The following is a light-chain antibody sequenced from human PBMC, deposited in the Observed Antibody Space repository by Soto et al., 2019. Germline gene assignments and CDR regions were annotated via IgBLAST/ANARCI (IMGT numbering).Light chain of an antibody. CDR1: SSDVGGYNY. J-gene: IGLJ3*02. Sequence: QSVLTQPASVSGSPGQSITFSCTGTSSDVGGYNYVSWYQHHPGKAPKLMIYEVSNRPSGVSDRFSGSKSGNTASLTISGLQAEDEADYYCSSYTGSSTLVVFGGGTKLTVL. CDR2: EVS. V-gene: IGLV2-14*01. CDR3: SSYTGSSTLVV.